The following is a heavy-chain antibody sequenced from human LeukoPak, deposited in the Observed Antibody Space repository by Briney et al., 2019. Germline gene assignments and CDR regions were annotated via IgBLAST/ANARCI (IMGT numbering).Heavy chain of an antibody. J-gene: IGHJ4*02. V-gene: IGHV3-30*03. D-gene: IGHD3-10*01. CDR3: ARDLSGSGSYYNVPDY. CDR1: GFTFNTYG. CDR2: ISYDGSNK. Sequence: PGGSLRLSCAASGFTFNTYGMHWVRQAPGKGLEWVAVISYDGSNKYYADSVKGRFTISRDNAKNSLYLQMNSLRAEDTAVYYCARDLSGSGSYYNVPDYWGQETLVTVSS.